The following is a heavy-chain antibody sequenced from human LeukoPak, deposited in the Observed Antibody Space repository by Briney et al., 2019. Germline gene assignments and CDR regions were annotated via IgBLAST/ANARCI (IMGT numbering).Heavy chain of an antibody. CDR1: GYTFTGYY. J-gene: IGHJ4*02. V-gene: IGHV1-2*02. CDR2: INPNSGGT. D-gene: IGHD3-10*01. Sequence: ASVKVSCKASGYTFTGYYMHWVRQAPGQGLEWMGWINPNSGGTNYAQKFQGRVTMTRNTSISTAYMELSSLRSEDTAVYYCARGSYYYGSGSYYNVVYWGQGTLVTVSS. CDR3: ARGSYYYGSGSYYNVVY.